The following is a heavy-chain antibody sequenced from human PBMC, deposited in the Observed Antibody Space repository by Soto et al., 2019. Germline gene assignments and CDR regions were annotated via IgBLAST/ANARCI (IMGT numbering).Heavy chain of an antibody. CDR1: GGSVDSSY. V-gene: IGHV4-4*07. CDR2: IFSSGAT. Sequence: SETLSLTCSVSGGSVDSSYWTWIRQPAGKGLEWIGRIFSSGATNYNPSLKSRLTLSVDTSKNMISLKLISVTAADTATYYCARELVSYNSNWFDPWGRGTVVTVSS. D-gene: IGHD1-20*01. CDR3: ARELVSYNSNWFDP. J-gene: IGHJ5*02.